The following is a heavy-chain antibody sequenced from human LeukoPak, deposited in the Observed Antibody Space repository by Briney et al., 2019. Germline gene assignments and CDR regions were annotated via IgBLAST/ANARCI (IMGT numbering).Heavy chain of an antibody. J-gene: IGHJ3*02. V-gene: IGHV7-4-1*02. CDR3: ASRSEWILGAFDI. D-gene: IGHD5-18*01. CDR2: INTNTGNP. Sequence: ASVKVSCKASGYTFTSCAMNWVRQAPGQGLEWMGWINTNTGNPTYAQGFTGHFVFSLDTSVSTAYLQISSLKAEDTAVYYCASRSEWILGAFDIWGQGTMVTVSS. CDR1: GYTFTSCA.